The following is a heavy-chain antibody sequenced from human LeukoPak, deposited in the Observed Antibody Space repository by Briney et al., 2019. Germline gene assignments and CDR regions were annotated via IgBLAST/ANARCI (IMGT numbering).Heavy chain of an antibody. CDR2: IYYSGST. CDR3: ARQTGYSSI. CDR1: GGSFSGYY. V-gene: IGHV4-34*01. J-gene: IGHJ4*02. D-gene: IGHD6-13*01. Sequence: SETLSLTCAVYGGSFSGYYWSWIRQPPGKGLEWIGSIYYSGSTYYNPSLKSRVTISVDTSKNQFSLKLSSVTAADTAVYYCARQTGYSSIWGQGTLVTVSS.